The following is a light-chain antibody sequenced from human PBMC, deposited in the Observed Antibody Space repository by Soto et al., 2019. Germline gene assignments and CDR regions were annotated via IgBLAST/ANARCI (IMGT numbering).Light chain of an antibody. J-gene: IGKJ1*01. Sequence: EIVLTQSPGTLSLSPGERATLSCRAGQSVTSNFLAWYQQKPGQAPRLLIFGASNRATGIPDRFSGSGSGTDFSLTISRLEPEDFAVYYCQQYGISPRTFGQGTKVEIK. CDR2: GAS. V-gene: IGKV3-20*01. CDR3: QQYGISPRT. CDR1: QSVTSNF.